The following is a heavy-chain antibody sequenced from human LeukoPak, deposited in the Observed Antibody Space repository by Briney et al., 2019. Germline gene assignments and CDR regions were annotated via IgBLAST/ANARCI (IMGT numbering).Heavy chain of an antibody. CDR1: GGSITSSRYY. D-gene: IGHD6-19*01. V-gene: IGHV4-39*01. CDR2: IYYSGST. Sequence: PSETLSLTCTVSGGSITSSRYYWGWIRQPPGKGLEWIGSIYYSGSTYYNPSLKSRVTISVDTSKNQFSLKLTSVTAADAAVYYCARQYSSGWPSFDPWGQGTLVTVSS. CDR3: ARQYSSGWPSFDP. J-gene: IGHJ5*02.